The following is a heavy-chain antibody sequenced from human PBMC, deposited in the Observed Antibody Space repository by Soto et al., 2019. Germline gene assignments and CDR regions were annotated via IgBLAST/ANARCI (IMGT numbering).Heavy chain of an antibody. Sequence: PGGALRLSCAPSVVIVSSYALKWVRQAPGKGLEWVSTIRGSDDSTYYADSVKGRFTISRDNSKNTLYLQMSSLRAEDTAVYYCAKDFSRLDYWGQGALVTVSS. CDR1: VVIVSSYA. CDR3: AKDFSRLDY. V-gene: IGHV3-23*01. J-gene: IGHJ4*02. D-gene: IGHD3-3*01. CDR2: IRGSDDST.